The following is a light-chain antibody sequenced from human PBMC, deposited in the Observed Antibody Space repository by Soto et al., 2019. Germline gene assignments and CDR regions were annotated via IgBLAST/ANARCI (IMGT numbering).Light chain of an antibody. Sequence: EIVLTQSPATLSLSPGERATLSCRASQSISNSLAWYQRKPGQAPSLLIFDASKRANGIPARFSGSGSGTDLTLTITSLEPEDFAVYDGQQRAIWRGVTFGPGTKVDIK. CDR2: DAS. V-gene: IGKV3-11*01. J-gene: IGKJ3*01. CDR1: QSISNS. CDR3: QQRAIWRGVT.